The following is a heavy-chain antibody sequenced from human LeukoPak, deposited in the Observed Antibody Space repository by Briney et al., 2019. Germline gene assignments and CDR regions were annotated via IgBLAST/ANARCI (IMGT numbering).Heavy chain of an antibody. CDR3: AKDLLAMVGYMDV. V-gene: IGHV4-39*07. Sequence: PSETLSLTCTVPGGSISSSSYYWGWIRQPPGKGLEWIGSIYYSGNTYYNPSLKSRVTISGDTSKNQFSVKLSSVTAADTAIYYCAKDLLAMVGYMDVWGKGTTVTVSS. CDR1: GGSISSSSYY. D-gene: IGHD5-18*01. J-gene: IGHJ6*03. CDR2: IYYSGNT.